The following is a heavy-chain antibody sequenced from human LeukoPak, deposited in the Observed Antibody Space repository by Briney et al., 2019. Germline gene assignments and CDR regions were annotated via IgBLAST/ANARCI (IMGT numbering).Heavy chain of an antibody. D-gene: IGHD1-26*01. J-gene: IGHJ4*02. V-gene: IGHV4-59*01. CDR2: IYYSGST. CDR3: ARQMEVVGATFFDY. CDR1: GGSISSYY. Sequence: PSETLSPTCTVSGGSISSYYWSWIRQPPGKGLEWIGYIYYSGSTNYNPSLKSRVTISVDTSKNQFSLKLSSVTAADTAAYYCARQMEVVGATFFDYWGQGTLVTVSS.